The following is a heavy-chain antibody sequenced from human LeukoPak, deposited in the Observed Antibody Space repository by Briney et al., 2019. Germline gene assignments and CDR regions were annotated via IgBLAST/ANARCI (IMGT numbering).Heavy chain of an antibody. D-gene: IGHD3-10*01. J-gene: IGHJ6*02. V-gene: IGHV4-34*01. CDR1: GGSFSGYY. CDR3: ARDRRFGELSYYYYYGMDV. Sequence: SETLSLTCAVYGGSFSGYYWSWIRQPPGKGLEWIGEINHSGGTNYNPSLKSRVTISVDTSKNQFSLKLSPVTAADTAVYYCARDRRFGELSYYYYYGMDVWGQGTTVTVSS. CDR2: INHSGGT.